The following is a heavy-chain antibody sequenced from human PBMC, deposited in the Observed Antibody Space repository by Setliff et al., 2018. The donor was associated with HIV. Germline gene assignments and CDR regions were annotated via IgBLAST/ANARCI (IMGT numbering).Heavy chain of an antibody. CDR2: SSTSNENT. J-gene: IGHJ4*02. D-gene: IGHD6-19*01. Sequence: ASVKVSCKTSGYTFTNHGINWVRQAPGQGLEWMGWSSTSNENTYYAEKFQGRVTMTTDTSTNTAYLDLGSLRSDDTAIYYCARVIQDTSGWYGRLDYWGQGTPVTVSS. V-gene: IGHV1-18*01. CDR1: GYTFTNHG. CDR3: ARVIQDTSGWYGRLDY.